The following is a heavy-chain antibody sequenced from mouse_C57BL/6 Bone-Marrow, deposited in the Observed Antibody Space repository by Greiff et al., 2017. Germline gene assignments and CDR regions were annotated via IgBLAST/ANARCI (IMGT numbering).Heavy chain of an antibody. D-gene: IGHD1-1*01. Sequence: QVQLKQPGAELVKPGASVKLSCKASGYTFTSYWMHWVKQRPGQGLEWIGMIHPNSGSTNYNEKFKSKATLTVDKSSSTAYMQLSSLTSEDSAVYYCARGITTVVVPYAMDYWGQGTSVTVSS. CDR1: GYTFTSYW. V-gene: IGHV1-64*01. J-gene: IGHJ4*01. CDR2: IHPNSGST. CDR3: ARGITTVVVPYAMDY.